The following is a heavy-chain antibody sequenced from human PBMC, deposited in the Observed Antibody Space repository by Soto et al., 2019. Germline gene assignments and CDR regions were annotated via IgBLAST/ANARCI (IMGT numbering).Heavy chain of an antibody. V-gene: IGHV3-23*01. Sequence: GGSLRLSCASSGLPFRSYAMSWVRQAPGKGLEWVSGISGSGISTYYADSVKGRFTISRDNSKNTLYLQMNSLRAEDTAVYYCAKNSESSAYSSFDYWGQGTLVTVSS. CDR1: GLPFRSYA. CDR3: AKNSESSAYSSFDY. J-gene: IGHJ4*02. D-gene: IGHD3-22*01. CDR2: ISGSGIST.